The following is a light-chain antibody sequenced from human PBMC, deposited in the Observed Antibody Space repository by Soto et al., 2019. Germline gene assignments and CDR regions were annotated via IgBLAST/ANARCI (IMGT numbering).Light chain of an antibody. CDR1: QSVSGN. CDR2: GA. V-gene: IGKV3-15*01. J-gene: IGKJ3*01. CDR3: QQYDHWPFT. Sequence: EIVMTQSPATLSVSPGERATLSCRASQSVSGNLAWYQQKPGQAPRLLIYGASRATGLPARFSGSGSGTEFTLTISSLQSEDFALYYCQQYDHWPFTFGPGTKVDIK.